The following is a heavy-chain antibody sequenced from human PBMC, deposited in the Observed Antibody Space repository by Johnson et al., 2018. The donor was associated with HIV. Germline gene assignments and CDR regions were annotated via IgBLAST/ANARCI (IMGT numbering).Heavy chain of an antibody. V-gene: IGHV3-7*01. CDR1: GFTFSSYW. J-gene: IGHJ3*02. CDR2: IKQDGSEK. D-gene: IGHD4-23*01. Sequence: VQLVESGGGLVQPGRSLKLSCAASGFTFSSYWMSWVRQAPGKGLEWVANIKQDGSEKYYVDSVKGRFTISRDNAKNSLYLKMNSLRAEDTAVYYCARPILRWRDDAFDIWGQGTMVTVSS. CDR3: ARPILRWRDDAFDI.